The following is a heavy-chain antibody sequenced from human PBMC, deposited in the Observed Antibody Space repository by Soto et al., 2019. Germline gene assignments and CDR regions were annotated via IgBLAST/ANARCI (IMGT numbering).Heavy chain of an antibody. CDR1: GYTLRDYY. V-gene: IGHV1-2*02. D-gene: IGHD6-13*01. J-gene: IGHJ3*02. Sequence: ASVKVACKASGYTLRDYYLQWVRQAPGQGLEWMGWINPNSGDTNYAQKFQGRVTLTRDTSINTAYMELTSLKLDDTAVYYCAREGGGIAAAGAGDDSFDIWGQGTMVTVSS. CDR2: INPNSGDT. CDR3: AREGGGIAAAGAGDDSFDI.